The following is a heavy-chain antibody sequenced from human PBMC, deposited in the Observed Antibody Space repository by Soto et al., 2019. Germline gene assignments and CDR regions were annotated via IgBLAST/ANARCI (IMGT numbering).Heavy chain of an antibody. J-gene: IGHJ5*02. CDR3: ARGQRFSDWFDP. CDR2: AYSSGGT. CDR1: GGSMSSYY. Sequence: SETLSLTCTVSGGSMSSYYWTWIRQPAGKGLEWIGRAYSSGGTHYNPSLKSRVTISLDTSKNQFSLRLLSVTDADTAVYYCARGQRFSDWFDPWGQGTLVTVSS. V-gene: IGHV4-4*07. D-gene: IGHD3-3*01.